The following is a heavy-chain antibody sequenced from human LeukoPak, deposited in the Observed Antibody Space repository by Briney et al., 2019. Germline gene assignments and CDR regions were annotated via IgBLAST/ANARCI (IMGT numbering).Heavy chain of an antibody. J-gene: IGHJ4*02. Sequence: GGSLRLSCAASGYTFSSYAMHWVRQAPGKGLEWVAVVSYDGSNKYYANSVKGRFTISRDKSKNTLHLQMNSLRAEDTAIYYCARDTSFAVGATLDFWGQGTLVTVSS. V-gene: IGHV3-30*04. D-gene: IGHD1-26*01. CDR2: VSYDGSNK. CDR3: ARDTSFAVGATLDF. CDR1: GYTFSSYA.